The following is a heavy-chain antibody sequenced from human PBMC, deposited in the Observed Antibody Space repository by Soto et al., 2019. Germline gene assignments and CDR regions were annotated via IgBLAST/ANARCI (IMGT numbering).Heavy chain of an antibody. V-gene: IGHV4-31*03. CDR2: IYYSGST. D-gene: IGHD2-15*01. CDR3: ARGLGYCSGGSCYDTRDAFDI. Sequence: QVQLQESGPGLVKPSQTLSLTCTVSGGSISSGGYYWSWIRQHPGNGREWIGYIYYSGSTYYNPYPKSRVTISGDTSKNQFSLKLSSVTDADTAVYYCARGLGYCSGGSCYDTRDAFDIWGQGTMVTVSS. J-gene: IGHJ3*02. CDR1: GGSISSGGYY.